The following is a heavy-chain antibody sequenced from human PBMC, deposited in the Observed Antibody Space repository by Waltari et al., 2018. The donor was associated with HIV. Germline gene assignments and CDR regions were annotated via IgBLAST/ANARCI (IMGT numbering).Heavy chain of an antibody. V-gene: IGHV3-23*01. CDR2: ISYSGGST. D-gene: IGHD2-2*01. CDR1: GFTFSTYA. J-gene: IGHJ6*02. CDR3: AKITSTSWYYYGMDV. Sequence: EVQLLESGGGLVQPGGSLRLSCAASGFTFSTYAMSWVRQAPGKGREWVSGISYSGGSTYYADSVKGRVTISIDNSKNTLYLQMNSMRAEDTAVYYCAKITSTSWYYYGMDVWGQGTTVTVSS.